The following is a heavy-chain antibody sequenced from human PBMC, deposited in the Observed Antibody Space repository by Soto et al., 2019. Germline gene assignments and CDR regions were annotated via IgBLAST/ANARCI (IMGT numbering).Heavy chain of an antibody. D-gene: IGHD2-15*01. CDR3: ARVPLRIYYYYMDV. V-gene: IGHV3-9*01. CDR1: GFTFDDYA. CDR2: ISWNGNSI. J-gene: IGHJ6*03. Sequence: EVQLVESGGGLVQPGRSLRVSCAASGFTFDDYAMHWVRQAPGKGLEWVSGISWNGNSIGYADSVRGRFTISRDNAKNSLYLQMNSLRVEDTAFYYCARVPLRIYYYYMDVWGKGTTVTVSS.